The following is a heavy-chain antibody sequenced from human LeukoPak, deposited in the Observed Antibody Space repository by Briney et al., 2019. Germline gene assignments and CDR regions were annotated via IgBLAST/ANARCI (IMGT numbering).Heavy chain of an antibody. Sequence: GGSLRLSCAASGFTFSSYGMHWVRQAPGKGLEWVAVISYDGSNKYYADSVKGRFTISRDNSKNTLYLQMNSLRAEDTAVYYCAKVYRDGYNYDAFDIWGQGTMVTVSS. CDR3: AKVYRDGYNYDAFDI. D-gene: IGHD5-24*01. CDR1: GFTFSSYG. V-gene: IGHV3-30*18. CDR2: ISYDGSNK. J-gene: IGHJ3*02.